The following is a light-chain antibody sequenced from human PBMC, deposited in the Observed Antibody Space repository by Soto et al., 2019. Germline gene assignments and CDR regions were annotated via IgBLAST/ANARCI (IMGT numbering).Light chain of an antibody. J-gene: IGKJ1*01. Sequence: AIQMTQSPSPLSASLGDRVTITCRASQGIRNDLGWYQQKPGKAPKLLIYAASSLQSGVPSRFSGSGSGTDFTLTISSLQPEDFATYYCLQDYNYPRTFGQGTKVDIK. CDR2: AAS. V-gene: IGKV1-6*01. CDR3: LQDYNYPRT. CDR1: QGIRND.